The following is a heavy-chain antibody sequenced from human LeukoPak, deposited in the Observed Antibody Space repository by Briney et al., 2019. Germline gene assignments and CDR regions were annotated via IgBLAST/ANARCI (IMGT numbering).Heavy chain of an antibody. D-gene: IGHD2-15*01. CDR2: IIPIFGTA. CDR3: ARDQVGVVADDAFDI. Sequence: SMKVSCKASGGTFSSYAISWVRQAPGQGLEWMGGIIPIFGTANYAQKFQGRVTITADESTSTAYMELSSLRSEDTAVYYCARDQVGVVADDAFDIWGQGTMVTVSS. CDR1: GGTFSSYA. J-gene: IGHJ3*02. V-gene: IGHV1-69*13.